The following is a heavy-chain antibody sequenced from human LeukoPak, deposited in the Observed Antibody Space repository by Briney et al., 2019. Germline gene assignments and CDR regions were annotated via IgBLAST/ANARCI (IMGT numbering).Heavy chain of an antibody. Sequence: GGSLRLSCAASGFTFSSYDMHWVRQAPGKGLEWVAFIRYDGSNKYYADSVKGRFTISRDNSKNTLYLQMNSLRAEDTAAYYCAKDAGYSSGWYYFDYWGQGTLVTVSS. V-gene: IGHV3-30*02. J-gene: IGHJ4*02. CDR2: IRYDGSNK. CDR3: AKDAGYSSGWYYFDY. CDR1: GFTFSSYD. D-gene: IGHD6-19*01.